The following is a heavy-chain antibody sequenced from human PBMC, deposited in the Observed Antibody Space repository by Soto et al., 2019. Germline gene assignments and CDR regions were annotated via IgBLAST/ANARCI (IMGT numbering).Heavy chain of an antibody. D-gene: IGHD6-13*01. V-gene: IGHV1-3*01. CDR2: INAANGDT. CDR1: GYTFTSYG. CDR3: VRRHVSATGIDWFDP. Sequence: QVQLVQSGTEVKTPGASVTVSCTASGYTFTSYGIHWVRQAPGQRLEWMGWINAANGDTKYSPKFQGRVTITRDKSASTAYMELSSLRSEDTAVYYCVRRHVSATGIDWFDPWGQGTLVTVSS. J-gene: IGHJ5*02.